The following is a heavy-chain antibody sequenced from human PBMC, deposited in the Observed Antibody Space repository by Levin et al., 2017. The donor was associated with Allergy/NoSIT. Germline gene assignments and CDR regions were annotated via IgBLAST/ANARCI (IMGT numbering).Heavy chain of an antibody. CDR1: GGSISSYY. V-gene: IGHV4-59*01. Sequence: PSETLSLTCTVSGGSISSYYWSWIRQPPGKGLEWIGYINYSGSTNYNPSLKSRVTISVDTSKNQFSLKLSSVTAADTAVYYCARGDYYDSRGYYFDYWGQGTLVTVSS. CDR3: ARGDYYDSRGYYFDY. D-gene: IGHD3-22*01. J-gene: IGHJ4*02. CDR2: INYSGST.